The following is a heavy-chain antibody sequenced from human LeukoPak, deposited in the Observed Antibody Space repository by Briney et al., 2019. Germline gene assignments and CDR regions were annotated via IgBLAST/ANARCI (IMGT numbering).Heavy chain of an antibody. D-gene: IGHD1-14*01. CDR3: ARGSQPEDY. CDR1: GGSINSYY. Sequence: SETLSLTCTVSGGSINSYYWSWIRQPPGRGLEWIGSIHYSGSTNYNPSLKSRVTISVDTSKNEFSLKLSSVTAADTAVYYCARGSQPEDYWGQGTLVTVSS. V-gene: IGHV4-59*01. J-gene: IGHJ4*02. CDR2: IHYSGST.